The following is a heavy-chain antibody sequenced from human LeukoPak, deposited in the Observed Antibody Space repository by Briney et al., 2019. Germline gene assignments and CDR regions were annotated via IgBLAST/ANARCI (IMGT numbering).Heavy chain of an antibody. CDR3: ARVVDGDYIFDY. Sequence: NPGGSLRLSCAASGFTFSSYSMNWVRQAPGKGLEWVSSISSSSSYIYYADSVKGRFTISRDNAKNSLYLQMNSLRAEDTAVYYCARVVDGDYIFDYWGQGTLVTVSS. D-gene: IGHD4-17*01. V-gene: IGHV3-21*01. CDR1: GFTFSSYS. J-gene: IGHJ4*02. CDR2: ISSSSSYI.